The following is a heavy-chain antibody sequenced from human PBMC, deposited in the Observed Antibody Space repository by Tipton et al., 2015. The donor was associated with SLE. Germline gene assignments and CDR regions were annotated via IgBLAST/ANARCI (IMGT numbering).Heavy chain of an antibody. Sequence: TLSLTCTVSGGSVSTSTYFWAWIRQTPGKGLEWIGSVFDTGYTAYNPSLEGRVSLSVDTSNNEFSLKLSSVTAADTAVYFCARQDLGRAATLTFDIWGLGTLVTVSS. CDR3: ARQDLGRAATLTFDI. D-gene: IGHD6-25*01. CDR1: GGSVSTSTYF. J-gene: IGHJ4*02. CDR2: VFDTGYT. V-gene: IGHV4-39*01.